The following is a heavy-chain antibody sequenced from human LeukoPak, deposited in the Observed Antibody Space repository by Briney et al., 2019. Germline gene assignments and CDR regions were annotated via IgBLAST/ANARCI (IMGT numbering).Heavy chain of an antibody. Sequence: GGSLRLSCAASGFTFSNYNMNWVRQAPGKGLEWVSSISSSSSYIYYADSVKGRFTISRDNAKNSLYLQMNSLRAEDTAAYYCARDGCLQFNYYFDYWGQGTLVTVSS. CDR2: ISSSSSYI. V-gene: IGHV3-21*06. CDR3: ARDGCLQFNYYFDY. CDR1: GFTFSNYN. J-gene: IGHJ4*02. D-gene: IGHD5/OR15-5a*01.